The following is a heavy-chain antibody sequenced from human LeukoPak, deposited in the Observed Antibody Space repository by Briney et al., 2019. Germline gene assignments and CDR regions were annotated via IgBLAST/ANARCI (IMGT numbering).Heavy chain of an antibody. D-gene: IGHD6-19*01. CDR3: ARTPPPRSRQWLRPADAFDI. CDR1: GGSISSYY. CDR2: IYYSGST. J-gene: IGHJ3*02. V-gene: IGHV4-59*01. Sequence: SETLSLTCTVSGGSISSYYWSWIRQPPGKGLEWIGYIYYSGSTNYNPSLKSRVTISVDTSKNQFSLKLSSVTAADTAVYYCARTPPPRSRQWLRPADAFDIWGQGTMVTVSS.